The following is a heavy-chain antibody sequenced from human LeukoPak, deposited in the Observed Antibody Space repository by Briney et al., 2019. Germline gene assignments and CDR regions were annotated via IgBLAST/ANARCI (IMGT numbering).Heavy chain of an antibody. CDR1: GFTFSSYW. V-gene: IGHV3-9*03. CDR3: AKDRGHWELLFDY. Sequence: PGGSLRLSCAASGFTFSSYWMHWVRQAPGKGLEWVSGISWNSGSIGYADSVKGRFTISRDNAKNSLYLQMNSLRAEDMALYYCAKDRGHWELLFDYWGQGTLVTVSS. D-gene: IGHD1-26*01. J-gene: IGHJ4*02. CDR2: ISWNSGSI.